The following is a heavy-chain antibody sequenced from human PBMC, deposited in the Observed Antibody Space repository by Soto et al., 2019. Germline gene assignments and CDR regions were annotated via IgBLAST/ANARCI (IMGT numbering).Heavy chain of an antibody. CDR2: ISYDGSNK. CDR1: GFTFSSYA. D-gene: IGHD3-3*01. Sequence: GGSLRLSCAASGFTFSSYAMHWVRQAPGKGLEWVAVISYDGSNKYYADSVKGRFTISRDNSKNTLYLQMNSLRAEDTAVYYCARDGYDFWSGYRKPQYYFDYWGQGTLVTVSS. CDR3: ARDGYDFWSGYRKPQYYFDY. V-gene: IGHV3-30-3*01. J-gene: IGHJ4*02.